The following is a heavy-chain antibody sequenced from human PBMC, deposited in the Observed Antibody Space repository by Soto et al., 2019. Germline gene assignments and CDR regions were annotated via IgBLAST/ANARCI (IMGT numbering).Heavy chain of an antibody. V-gene: IGHV3-30-3*01. Sequence: PGGSLRLSCAASGFTFSSYAMHWVRQAPGKGLEWVAVISYDGSNKYYADSVKGRFTISRDNSKNTLYLQMNSLRAEDTAVYYCARVRWFVGCYLDYWGQGTLVTVSS. D-gene: IGHD3-10*01. CDR2: ISYDGSNK. CDR1: GFTFSSYA. CDR3: ARVRWFVGCYLDY. J-gene: IGHJ4*02.